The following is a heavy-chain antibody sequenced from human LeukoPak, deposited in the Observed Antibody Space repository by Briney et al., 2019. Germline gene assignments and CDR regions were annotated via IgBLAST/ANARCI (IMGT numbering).Heavy chain of an antibody. J-gene: IGHJ6*03. D-gene: IGHD6-19*01. CDR3: AKGGLGGSGWAGDYYYYMDA. CDR2: IWYDGSNQ. CDR1: GFTFSSYG. Sequence: GGSLRLSCAASGFTFSSYGMHWVRQAPGKGLECVAVIWYDGSNQYHADSVKGRFTISRDNSKNTLWLQMNSLRDEDTAVYYSAKGGLGGSGWAGDYYYYMDAWGKGITVTVSS. V-gene: IGHV3-33*03.